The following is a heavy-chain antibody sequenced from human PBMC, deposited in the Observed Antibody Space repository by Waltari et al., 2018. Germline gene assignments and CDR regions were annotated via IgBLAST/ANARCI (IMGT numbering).Heavy chain of an antibody. CDR1: DGFITSGDYD. Sequence: QVQLQESGPGLVKPSQTLSLTCTVSDGFITSGDYDWSWIRQAPGKGPEWIANIDHTATTHYNPSLKMRLSVSIDVSKNQFSLGLTSVTAADTAVYYCGRTFLETPGWFDTWGQGTLVTVSS. J-gene: IGHJ5*02. D-gene: IGHD1-1*01. V-gene: IGHV4-30-4*08. CDR3: GRTFLETPGWFDT. CDR2: IDHTATT.